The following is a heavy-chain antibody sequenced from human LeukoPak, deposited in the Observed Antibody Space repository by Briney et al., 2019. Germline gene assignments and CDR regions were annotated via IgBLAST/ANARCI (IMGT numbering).Heavy chain of an antibody. D-gene: IGHD5-18*01. Sequence: RASVKVSCKASGGTFSSYAISWVRQAPGQGLEWMGGIIPIFGTANYAQKFQGRVTMTRNTSISTAYMELSSLRSEDTAVYYCARGGYSYAYYYYMDVWGKGTTVTISS. CDR1: GGTFSSYA. J-gene: IGHJ6*03. CDR3: ARGGYSYAYYYYMDV. CDR2: IIPIFGTA. V-gene: IGHV1-69*05.